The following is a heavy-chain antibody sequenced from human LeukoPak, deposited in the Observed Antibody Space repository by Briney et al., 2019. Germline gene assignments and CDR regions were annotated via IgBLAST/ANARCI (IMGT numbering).Heavy chain of an antibody. D-gene: IGHD5-12*01. Sequence: ASVKVSCKASGYTFTSYDINWVRQATGQGLEWMGWTNPNSGNTGYAQRFQGRVTMTRNTSISTAYMELSSLRSEDTAVYYCARVKYSGYDWRGYYYGMDVWGQGTTVTVSS. CDR2: TNPNSGNT. CDR1: GYTFTSYD. J-gene: IGHJ6*02. CDR3: ARVKYSGYDWRGYYYGMDV. V-gene: IGHV1-8*01.